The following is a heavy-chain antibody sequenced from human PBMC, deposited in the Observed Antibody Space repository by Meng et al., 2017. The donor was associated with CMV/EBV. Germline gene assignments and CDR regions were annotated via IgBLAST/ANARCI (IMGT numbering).Heavy chain of an antibody. CDR2: INHSGST. J-gene: IGHJ6*02. CDR1: GGSFSGYY. D-gene: IGHD6-6*01. V-gene: IGHV4-34*01. Sequence: GSLRLSCAVYGGSFSGYYWSWIPQPPGKGLEWIGEINHSGSTNYNPSLKSRVTISVDTSKNQFSLKLSSVTAADTAVYYCARVISSSSYYYYGMDVWGQGTTVTVSS. CDR3: ARVISSSSYYYYGMDV.